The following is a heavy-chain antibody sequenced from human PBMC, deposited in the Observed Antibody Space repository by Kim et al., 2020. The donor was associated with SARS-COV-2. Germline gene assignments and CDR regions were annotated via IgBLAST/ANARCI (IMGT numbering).Heavy chain of an antibody. V-gene: IGHV4-59*13. D-gene: IGHD2-21*01. Sequence: SETLSLTCTVSGGSISTYYWSWIRQPPGKGLEWIGSIYSSGTTNYNPSLKSRVTISVDTSKSQFSLRLSSVTAADTAVFYCARARGVVGGELYYYSYYGLDVWGQGTTVTVSS. CDR1: GGSISTYY. CDR3: ARARGVVGGELYYYSYYGLDV. J-gene: IGHJ6*02. CDR2: IYSSGTT.